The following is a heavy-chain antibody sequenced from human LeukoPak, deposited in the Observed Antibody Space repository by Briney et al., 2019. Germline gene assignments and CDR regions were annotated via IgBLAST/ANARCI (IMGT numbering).Heavy chain of an antibody. Sequence: SVKVSCKASGYTFTSYGINWVRQAPGQGLEWMGGIIPIFGTANYAQKFQGRVTITADKSTSTAYMELSSLRSEDTAVYYCARDTLGYEGPFDIWGQGTMVTVSS. CDR3: ARDTLGYEGPFDI. J-gene: IGHJ3*02. V-gene: IGHV1-69*06. CDR2: IIPIFGTA. CDR1: GYTFTSYG. D-gene: IGHD3-16*01.